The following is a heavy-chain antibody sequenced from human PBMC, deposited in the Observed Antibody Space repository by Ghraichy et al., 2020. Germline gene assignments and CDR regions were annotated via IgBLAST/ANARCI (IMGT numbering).Heavy chain of an antibody. V-gene: IGHV1-69*04. CDR3: ARDARLGSSAFDI. J-gene: IGHJ3*02. CDR1: GGTFSSYT. Sequence: SVKVSCKASGGTFSSYTISWVRQAPGQGLEWMGRIIPILGIANYAQKFQGRVTITADKSTSTAYMELSSLRSEDTAVYYCARDARLGSSAFDIWGQGTMVTVSS. CDR2: IIPILGIA. D-gene: IGHD7-27*01.